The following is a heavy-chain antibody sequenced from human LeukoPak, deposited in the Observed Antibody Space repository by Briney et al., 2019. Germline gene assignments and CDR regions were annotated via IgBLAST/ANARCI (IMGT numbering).Heavy chain of an antibody. J-gene: IGHJ2*01. D-gene: IGHD3-9*01. CDR2: IYYSGNT. CDR1: GGSISSSSYY. Sequence: PSETLSLTCTASGGSISSSSYYWGWIRQPPGKGLEWIGSIYYSGNTYYNPSLKSRVTISVDTSKNQFSLKLSSVTAADTAVYYCVRRRAAGYDYWYFDLWGRGTLVTVSS. V-gene: IGHV4-39*01. CDR3: VRRRAAGYDYWYFDL.